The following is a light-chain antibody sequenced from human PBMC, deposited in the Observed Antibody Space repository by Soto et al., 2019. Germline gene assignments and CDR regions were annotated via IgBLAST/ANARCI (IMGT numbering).Light chain of an antibody. CDR2: DAS. CDR1: QSVRSS. J-gene: IGKJ1*01. CDR3: QQRSSCPWT. Sequence: DILLTQSPATQSLSPGERATISSRASQSVRSSLAWYQQKPGQAPRLLIYDASTRATGIPGRFSGSGSGTDFTLTISSLQPEDFAVYYCQQRSSCPWTFGQGAKVEIK. V-gene: IGKV3-11*01.